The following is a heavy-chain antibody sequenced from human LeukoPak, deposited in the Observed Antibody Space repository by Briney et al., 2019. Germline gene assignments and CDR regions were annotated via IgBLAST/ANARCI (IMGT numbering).Heavy chain of an antibody. CDR1: GGSFSGYY. CDR2: INHSGST. Sequence: SETLSLTCAVYGGSFSGYYWSWIRQPPGKGLEWIGEINHSGSTNYNPSLKSRVTISVDTSKNQFSLKLSSVTAADTAVYYCARDSSSWYFDYWGQGTLVTVSS. J-gene: IGHJ4*02. V-gene: IGHV4-34*01. D-gene: IGHD6-13*01. CDR3: ARDSSSWYFDY.